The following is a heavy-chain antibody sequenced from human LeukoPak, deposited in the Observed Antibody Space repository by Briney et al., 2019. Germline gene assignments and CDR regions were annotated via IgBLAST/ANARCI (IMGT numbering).Heavy chain of an antibody. CDR3: ARPGRGYCSSTSCYTGNYFDY. CDR1: GYSFTSYW. D-gene: IGHD2-2*02. CDR2: IYPGDSDT. J-gene: IGHJ4*02. Sequence: GESLKISCKGSGYSFTSYWIGWVRQMPGKGLEWMGIIYPGDSDTRYSPSFQGQVTISADKSIRTAYLQWSSLKASDTAMYYCARPGRGYCSSTSCYTGNYFDYWGQGTLVTVSS. V-gene: IGHV5-51*01.